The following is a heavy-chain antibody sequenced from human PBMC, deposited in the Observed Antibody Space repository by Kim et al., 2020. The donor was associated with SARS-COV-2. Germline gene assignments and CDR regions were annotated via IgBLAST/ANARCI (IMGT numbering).Heavy chain of an antibody. V-gene: IGHV4-39*02. J-gene: IGHJ4*02. D-gene: IGHD3-3*01. CDR2: IYYSGST. CDR3: ARERKFGSTYYDFWSGYSESDY. CDR1: GGSISSSSYY. Sequence: SETLSLTCTVSGGSISSSSYYWGWIRQPPGKGLEWIGSIYYSGSTYYNPSLKSRVTISVDTSKNQFSLKLSSVTAADTAVYYCARERKFGSTYYDFWSGYSESDYWGQGTLVTVSS.